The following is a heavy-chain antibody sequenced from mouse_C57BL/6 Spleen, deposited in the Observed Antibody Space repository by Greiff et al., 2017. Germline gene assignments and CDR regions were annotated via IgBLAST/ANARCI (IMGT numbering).Heavy chain of an antibody. CDR3: ARWTTVVHYFDD. CDR1: GYAFSSSW. Sequence: QVHVKQSGPELVKPGASVKISCKASGYAFSSSWMNWVKQRPGKGLEWIGRIYPGDGDTNYNGKFKGKATLTADRSSSTAYMQLSSLTSEDSAVYFCARWTTVVHYFDDWGQGTTLTVSS. J-gene: IGHJ2*01. CDR2: IYPGDGDT. V-gene: IGHV1-82*01. D-gene: IGHD1-1*01.